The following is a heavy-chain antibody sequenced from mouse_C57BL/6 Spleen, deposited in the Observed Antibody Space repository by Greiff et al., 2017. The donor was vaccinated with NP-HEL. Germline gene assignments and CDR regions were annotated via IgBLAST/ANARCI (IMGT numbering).Heavy chain of an antibody. J-gene: IGHJ2*01. CDR3: AREGTTVVAHDY. Sequence: QVQLQQSGAELARPGASVKLSCKASGYTFTSYGISWVKQRTGQGLEWIGEIYPRSGNTYYNEKFKGQATLTADKSSSTAYMELRSLTSEDSAVDFCAREGTTVVAHDYWGQGTTVTVSS. CDR1: GYTFTSYG. V-gene: IGHV1-81*01. D-gene: IGHD1-1*01. CDR2: IYPRSGNT.